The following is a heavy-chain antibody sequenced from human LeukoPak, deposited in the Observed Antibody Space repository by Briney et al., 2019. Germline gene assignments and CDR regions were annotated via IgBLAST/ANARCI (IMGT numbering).Heavy chain of an antibody. D-gene: IGHD2/OR15-2a*01. J-gene: IGHJ3*02. CDR1: VYTFITYG. Sequence: ASVTVSFKSSVYTFITYGINWVRQAPGQGREGMGWISAYNGNTNYAQKVQGRVTMTTDTSTSTAYMELRSLRSDDTAVYYCARNVTAPSVIDIWGQGTMVTVSS. CDR2: ISAYNGNT. V-gene: IGHV1-18*01. CDR3: ARNVTAPSVIDI.